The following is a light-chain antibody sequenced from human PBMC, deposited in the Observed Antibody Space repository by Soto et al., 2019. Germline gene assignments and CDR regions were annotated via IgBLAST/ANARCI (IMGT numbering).Light chain of an antibody. V-gene: IGLV2-14*01. J-gene: IGLJ2*01. Sequence: QSALTQPASVSGSPGQSITISCTGTSSDVGGYNYVSWYQQHPGKAPKLMIFEVSYRASGVSIRFSGYKSGNTASLTISGLQAEDEADYYCSSYTSTTTLVEFGGGTKVTVL. CDR1: SSDVGGYNY. CDR2: EVS. CDR3: SSYTSTTTLVE.